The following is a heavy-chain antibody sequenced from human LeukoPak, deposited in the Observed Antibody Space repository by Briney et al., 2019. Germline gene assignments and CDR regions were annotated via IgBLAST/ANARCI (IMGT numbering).Heavy chain of an antibody. Sequence: SQTLSLTCTVSGGSINSGGESWSPIRQHPGKVLERIGYSYYSGSTYYNPSLKSRVTTSVHTSKTQFPLKLSCATAAATAVYYCARDLFQAHGYWGQGTLVTVSS. V-gene: IGHV4-31*03. CDR3: ARDLFQAHGY. J-gene: IGHJ4*02. D-gene: IGHD6-6*01. CDR1: GGSINSGGES. CDR2: SYYSGST.